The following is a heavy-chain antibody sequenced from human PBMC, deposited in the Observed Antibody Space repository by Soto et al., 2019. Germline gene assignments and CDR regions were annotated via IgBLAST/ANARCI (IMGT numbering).Heavy chain of an antibody. J-gene: IGHJ4*02. CDR2: ISYGGSNK. CDR3: ARDRYIDY. V-gene: IGHV3-30-3*01. Sequence: QVQLVESGGGVVQPGRSLRLSCAASGFTFSSYAMHWVRQAPGKGLEWVAVISYGGSNKYYADSVKGRFTISRDNSKNTLYLQMNSLRAEDTAVYYCARDRYIDYWGQGTLVAVSS. CDR1: GFTFSSYA.